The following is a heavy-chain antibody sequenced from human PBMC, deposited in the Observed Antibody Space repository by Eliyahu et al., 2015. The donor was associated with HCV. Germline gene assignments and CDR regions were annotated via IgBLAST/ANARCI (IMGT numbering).Heavy chain of an antibody. V-gene: IGHV3-23*01. D-gene: IGHD6-13*01. CDR3: AKDWPSRNYYYYGMDV. CDR2: ISGSGGST. Sequence: EVQLLESGGGLVQPGGSLXLSXAASGFTFSSYAMSWVRQAPGKGLEWVSAISGSGGSTYYADSVKGRFTISRDNSKNTLYLQMNSLRAEDTAVYYCAKDWPSRNYYYYGMDVWGQGTTVTVSS. J-gene: IGHJ6*02. CDR1: GFTFSSYA.